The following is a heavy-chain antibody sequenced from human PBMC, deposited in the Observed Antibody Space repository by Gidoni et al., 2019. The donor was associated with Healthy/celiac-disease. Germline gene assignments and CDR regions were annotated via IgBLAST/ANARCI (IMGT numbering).Heavy chain of an antibody. CDR3: ARDAHRVRGFIARMYYYGMDV. V-gene: IGHV3-21*01. Sequence: EVQLVASGGGLVKPGGSLRLSCAASGFTFSSYSMNWVRQAPGKGLVWVSSISSSSSYIYYADSVKGRFTISRDNAKNSLYLQMNSLRAEDTAVYYCARDAHRVRGFIARMYYYGMDVWGQGTTVTVSS. CDR2: ISSSSSYI. J-gene: IGHJ6*02. D-gene: IGHD6-13*01. CDR1: GFTFSSYS.